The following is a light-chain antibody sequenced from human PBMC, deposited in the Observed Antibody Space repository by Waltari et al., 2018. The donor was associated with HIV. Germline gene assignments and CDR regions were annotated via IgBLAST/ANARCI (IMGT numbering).Light chain of an antibody. Sequence: QSALTQPPSVSGSPGQSVTISCTGTSRDVGSYNLVSWYQQSPGTAPKLMVYEVTYRPSGVPERFSGSKSGNTASLTISGLQAEDEADYYCSSFTSSSTVVFGGGTKLTVL. CDR1: SRDVGSYNL. CDR2: EVT. J-gene: IGLJ3*02. V-gene: IGLV2-18*02. CDR3: SSFTSSSTVV.